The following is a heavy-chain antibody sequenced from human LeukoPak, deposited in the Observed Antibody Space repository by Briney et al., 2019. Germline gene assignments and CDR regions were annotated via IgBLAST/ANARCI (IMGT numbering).Heavy chain of an antibody. CDR3: ARLRPQDAFDI. J-gene: IGHJ3*02. V-gene: IGHV5-51*01. Sequence: GESLKISCRVSGYSFTSYWIGWVRQMPGKGLEWMGIIYPADSDTTYSPSFQGQVTISADKSISTAYLQWSSLKASDTAMYYCARLRPQDAFDIWGQGTMVTVSS. CDR2: IYPADSDT. CDR1: GYSFTSYW.